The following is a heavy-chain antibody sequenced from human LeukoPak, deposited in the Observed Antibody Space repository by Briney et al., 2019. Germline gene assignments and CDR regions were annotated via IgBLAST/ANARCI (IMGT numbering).Heavy chain of an antibody. CDR3: ARDQCSGTSCYYRINWFDP. CDR2: IYHSGST. D-gene: IGHD2-2*01. Sequence: SETLSLTCTVSGYSISSGYYWGWIRQPPGKGLEWIGSIYHSGSTYYNPSLKSRVTISVDTSKNQFSLKLSSVTAADTAVYYCARDQCSGTSCYYRINWFDPWGQGTLVTVSS. V-gene: IGHV4-38-2*02. J-gene: IGHJ5*02. CDR1: GYSISSGYY.